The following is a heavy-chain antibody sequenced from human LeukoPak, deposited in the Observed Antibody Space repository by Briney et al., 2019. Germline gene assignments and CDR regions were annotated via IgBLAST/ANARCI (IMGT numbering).Heavy chain of an antibody. J-gene: IGHJ6*03. CDR3: ARDTRGSGSYFATYYYYYMDV. D-gene: IGHD3-10*01. V-gene: IGHV4-59*01. CDR2: IYYSGST. Sequence: PSETLSLTCTVSGGSISSYYWSWIRQPPGKGLEWIGYIYYSGSTDYNPSLKSRVTISVDTSKNQFSLKLGSVTAADTAVYYCARDTRGSGSYFATYYYYYMDVWGKGTTVTISS. CDR1: GGSISSYY.